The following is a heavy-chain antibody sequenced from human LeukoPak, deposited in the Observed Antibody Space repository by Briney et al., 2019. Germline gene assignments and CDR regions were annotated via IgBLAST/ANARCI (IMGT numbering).Heavy chain of an antibody. CDR1: GGSFSGYY. D-gene: IGHD4-17*01. CDR2: INHSGST. Sequence: SETLSLTCAVYGGSFSGYYWSWIRQPPGKGLEWIGEINHSGSTNYNPSLKSRVTISVDTSKNQFSLKLSSVTAADTAVCYCARFETTVTTVSFDPWGQGTLVTVSS. CDR3: ARFETTVTTVSFDP. J-gene: IGHJ5*02. V-gene: IGHV4-34*01.